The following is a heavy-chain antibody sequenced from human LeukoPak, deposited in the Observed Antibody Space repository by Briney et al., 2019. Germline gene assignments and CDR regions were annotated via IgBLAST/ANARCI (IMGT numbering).Heavy chain of an antibody. D-gene: IGHD2-15*01. J-gene: IGHJ4*02. CDR2: IYYSGST. CDR3: ARVPKGSGYSGYFDY. Sequence: PSETLSLTCTVSGGSISSYYWSWIRQPPGKGLEWIGYIYYSGSTSYNPSLESRATISVDTSKNQFSLKLSSVTAADTAVYYCARVPKGSGYSGYFDYWGQGTLVTVSS. CDR1: GGSISSYY. V-gene: IGHV4-59*01.